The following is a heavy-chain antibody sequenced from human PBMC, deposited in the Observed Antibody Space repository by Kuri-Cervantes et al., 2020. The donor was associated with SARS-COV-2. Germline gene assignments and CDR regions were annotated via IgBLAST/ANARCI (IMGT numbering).Heavy chain of an antibody. J-gene: IGHJ5*02. CDR3: ARVGYCFGTRCVTYFDP. V-gene: IGHV4-61*02. D-gene: IGHD2-2*03. Sequence: LRLSCTVSGGSISSGSYYWSWIRQPAGKGLEWIGRIYTSGSTNYNPSLKSRVTISVDTSKNQFSLKLRSLTAADTAIYYCARVGYCFGTRCVTYFDPWGQGTLVTVSS. CDR2: IYTSGST. CDR1: GGSISSGSYY.